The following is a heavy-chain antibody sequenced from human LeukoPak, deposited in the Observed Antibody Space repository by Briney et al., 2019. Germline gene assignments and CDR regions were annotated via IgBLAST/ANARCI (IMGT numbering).Heavy chain of an antibody. CDR1: GFTFSSYG. Sequence: GGSLRLSCAASGFTFSSYGMHWVRQAPGKGLEWVAVISYDGSNKYYADSVKGRFTISRDNSKNTLYLQMNSLRAEDTAVYYCAKGTVAGTEVSDYWGQGTLVTVSS. D-gene: IGHD6-19*01. V-gene: IGHV3-30*18. CDR2: ISYDGSNK. J-gene: IGHJ4*02. CDR3: AKGTVAGTEVSDY.